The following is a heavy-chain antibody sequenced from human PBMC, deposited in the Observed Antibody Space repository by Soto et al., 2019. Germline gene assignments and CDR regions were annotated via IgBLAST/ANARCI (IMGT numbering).Heavy chain of an antibody. V-gene: IGHV4-4*02. J-gene: IGHJ3*02. CDR1: GASISSTNW. CDR2: ILHSGST. D-gene: IGHD2-2*01. CDR3: ARVLQGCSGTSCYLDI. Sequence: QVQLQESGPGLAKPSGTLSLTCAVSGASISSTNWRNWVRQAPGKGLEWIGEILHSGSTNYNPSLKSRVTISVDKSKNQFSLRLTSVTAADTAVYYCARVLQGCSGTSCYLDIWGQGTMVTASA.